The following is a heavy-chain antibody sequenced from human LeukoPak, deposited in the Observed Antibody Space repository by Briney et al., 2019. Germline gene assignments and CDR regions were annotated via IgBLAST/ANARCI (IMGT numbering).Heavy chain of an antibody. CDR1: GYTFPTYG. CDR3: ARDLSSGWYYFDY. J-gene: IGHJ4*02. CDR2: IIPLFGTP. D-gene: IGHD6-19*01. V-gene: IGHV1-69*13. Sequence: ASVKVSCKASGYTFPTYGITWVRQAPGQGLEWMGGIIPLFGTPNYAQKFQGRVTITADESTSTAYMELSSLRSEDTAVYYCARDLSSGWYYFDYWGQGTLVTVSS.